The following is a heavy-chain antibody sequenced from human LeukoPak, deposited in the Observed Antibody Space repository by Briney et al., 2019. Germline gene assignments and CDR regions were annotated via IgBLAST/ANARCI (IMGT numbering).Heavy chain of an antibody. Sequence: KPSQTLSLTCTVSGGSISSGDYYWSWIRQPPGKGLEWIGYIYYSGSTYYNPSLKSRVTISVDTSKNQFSLKLSSMTAADAAVYYCARVLEGYCSGGSCKLFDYWGQGTLVTVSS. V-gene: IGHV4-30-4*01. CDR1: GGSISSGDYY. J-gene: IGHJ4*02. CDR2: IYYSGST. CDR3: ARVLEGYCSGGSCKLFDY. D-gene: IGHD2-15*01.